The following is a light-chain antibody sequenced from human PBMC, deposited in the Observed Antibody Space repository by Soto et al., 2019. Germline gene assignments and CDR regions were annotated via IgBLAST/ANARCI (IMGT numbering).Light chain of an antibody. J-gene: IGKJ1*01. CDR1: QTLLHDNGKNY. CDR2: LGS. V-gene: IGKV2-28*01. CDR3: SQYGSQSWT. Sequence: EIVMTQSPLSLPVTPGEPSSISCRSSQTLLHDNGKNYMDWYVQKPGQSPQLLIYLGSNRASGVPDRFSGSGSGTDFTLTISRLEAEDCAVNECSQYGSQSWTYGWGTKV.